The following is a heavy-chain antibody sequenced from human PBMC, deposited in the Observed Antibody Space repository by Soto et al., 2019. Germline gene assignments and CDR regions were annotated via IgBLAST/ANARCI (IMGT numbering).Heavy chain of an antibody. J-gene: IGHJ4*02. V-gene: IGHV3-23*01. D-gene: IGHD3-22*01. CDR2: ISGSGGST. Sequence: LRLSCAASGFTFSSYAMSWVRQAPGKGLEWVSAISGSGGSTYYADSVKGRFTISRDNSKNTLYLQMNSLRAEDTAVYYCAKPQYYYDSSGYSDPQGYDYWGQGTLVTVSS. CDR1: GFTFSSYA. CDR3: AKPQYYYDSSGYSDPQGYDY.